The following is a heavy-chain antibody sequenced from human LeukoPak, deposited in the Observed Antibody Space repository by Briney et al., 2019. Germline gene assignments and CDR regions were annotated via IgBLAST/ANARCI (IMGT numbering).Heavy chain of an antibody. CDR1: GFTFSDYY. J-gene: IGHJ5*02. D-gene: IGHD3-3*01. CDR2: ISSSGSTI. Sequence: PGGSLRLSCAASGFTFSDYYMSWIRQAPGKGLEWVSYISSSGSTIYYANSVKGRFTISRDNAKNSLYLQMNSLRAEDTAVYYCARDHYDFWSGSQNWFDPWGQGTLVTVSS. V-gene: IGHV3-11*04. CDR3: ARDHYDFWSGSQNWFDP.